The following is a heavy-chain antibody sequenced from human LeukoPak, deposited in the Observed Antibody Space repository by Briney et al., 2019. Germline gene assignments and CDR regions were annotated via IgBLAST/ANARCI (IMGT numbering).Heavy chain of an antibody. D-gene: IGHD3-16*02. Sequence: PSETLSLTCTVSGGSISSYYWSWIRQPPGKGLEWIGYIYYSGSTNYNPSLKSRVTISVDTSKNQFSLKLSSVTAADTAVYYCARASNYDYVWGSCRHYFDYWGQGTLVTVST. CDR2: IYYSGST. CDR3: ARASNYDYVWGSCRHYFDY. CDR1: GGSISSYY. V-gene: IGHV4-59*08. J-gene: IGHJ4*02.